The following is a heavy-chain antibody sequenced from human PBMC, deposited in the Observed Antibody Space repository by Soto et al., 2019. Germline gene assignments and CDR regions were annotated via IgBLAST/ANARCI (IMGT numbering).Heavy chain of an antibody. CDR3: AKDRTLTARLLLYFDS. CDR1: VFTFSSYA. Sequence: GGSLRLSCAASVFTFSSYAMSWVRQAPGKGLEWVSSVSGSGEKTFYADSVKGRFTVSRDNSKNTLTLQMNSLRGEDTAIYYCAKDRTLTARLLLYFDSWGQGSRVTVSS. CDR2: VSGSGEKT. J-gene: IGHJ4*02. V-gene: IGHV3-23*01. D-gene: IGHD6-6*01.